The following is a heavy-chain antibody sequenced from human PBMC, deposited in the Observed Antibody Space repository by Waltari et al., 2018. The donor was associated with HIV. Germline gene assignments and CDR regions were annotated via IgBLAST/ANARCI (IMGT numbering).Heavy chain of an antibody. CDR3: ARDSYYYDSSGFFPDF. CDR1: GYTFTAYY. Sequence: QVQLVQSGAEVKKPGASVKVSCKASGYTFTAYYMHWVRQAPGQGLEWMGRINLNSGDTNYGQKLQGRVSMTRDTSISTAYRELSRLRSDDTAVYYCARDSYYYDSSGFFPDFWGQGTLVTVSS. D-gene: IGHD3-22*01. V-gene: IGHV1-2*06. J-gene: IGHJ4*02. CDR2: INLNSGDT.